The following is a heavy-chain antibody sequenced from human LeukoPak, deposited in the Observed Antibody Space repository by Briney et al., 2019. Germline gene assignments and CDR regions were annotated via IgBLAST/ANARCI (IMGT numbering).Heavy chain of an antibody. V-gene: IGHV1-69*02. CDR1: GGTFSSYT. Sequence: ASVKVSCKASGGTFSSYTISWVRQAPGQGLEWMGRIIPILGIANYAQKFQGRVTITADKSTSTAYMELSSLRSEDTAVYYCVVGEDCDFWSGYYFDYWGQGTLVTVSS. J-gene: IGHJ4*02. D-gene: IGHD3-3*01. CDR2: IIPILGIA. CDR3: VVGEDCDFWSGYYFDY.